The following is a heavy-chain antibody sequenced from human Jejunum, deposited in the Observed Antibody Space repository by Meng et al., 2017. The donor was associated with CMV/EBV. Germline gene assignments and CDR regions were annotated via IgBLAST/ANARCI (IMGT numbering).Heavy chain of an antibody. CDR3: ARDSLTATFDS. Sequence: SCKASGYTFYRYAMNWVRQAPGQGLEWMGWINMSTGKPAYVQGFTGRFVFSLDTSVTTAYLQISSLKAEDTAVYYCARDSLTATFDSWGQGTLVTVSS. D-gene: IGHD2-21*02. CDR2: INMSTGKP. CDR1: GYTFYRYA. V-gene: IGHV7-4-1*02. J-gene: IGHJ5*01.